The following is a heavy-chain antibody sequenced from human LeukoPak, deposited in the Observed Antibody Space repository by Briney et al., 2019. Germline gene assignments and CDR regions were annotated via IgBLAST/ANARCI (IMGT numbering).Heavy chain of an antibody. V-gene: IGHV1-18*01. J-gene: IGHJ4*02. CDR1: GYTFTSYG. CDR3: ARGSYYYDSSGLYY. Sequence: GASVKVSCKASGYTFTSYGISWVRQAPGQGLEWMGWSSAYNGNTNYAQKLQGRVTMTTDTSTSTAYMELRSLRSDDTAVYYCARGSYYYDSSGLYYWGRGTLVTVSS. D-gene: IGHD3-22*01. CDR2: SSAYNGNT.